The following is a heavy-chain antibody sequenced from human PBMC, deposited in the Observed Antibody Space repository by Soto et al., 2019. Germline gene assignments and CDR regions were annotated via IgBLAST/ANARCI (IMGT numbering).Heavy chain of an antibody. CDR3: AREGSSWYTAAYYGMDV. Sequence: QVQLVQSGAEVKKPGASVKVSCKASGYTFTSYGISWVRQAPGQGLEWMAWISAYNGNTNYAQKLQGRVTMTTDTSTSTAYMELRSLRSDDTAVYYCAREGSSWYTAAYYGMDVWGQRTTVTVSS. V-gene: IGHV1-18*01. CDR1: GYTFTSYG. CDR2: ISAYNGNT. J-gene: IGHJ6*02. D-gene: IGHD6-13*01.